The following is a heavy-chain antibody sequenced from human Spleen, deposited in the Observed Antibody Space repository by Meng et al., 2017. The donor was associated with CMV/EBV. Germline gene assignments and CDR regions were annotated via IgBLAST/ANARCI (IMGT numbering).Heavy chain of an antibody. D-gene: IGHD1-26*01. CDR1: FNGYY. V-gene: IGHV1-2*02. Sequence: FNGYYIPWMRQAPGQGLEWMGWINPDSGGTNYAQKFQGRVTMTRDTSISTAYMELSRLRSDDTAVYLCARSVGHSGSYYVYNWFDSWGQGTLVTVSS. J-gene: IGHJ5*01. CDR2: INPDSGGT. CDR3: ARSVGHSGSYYVYNWFDS.